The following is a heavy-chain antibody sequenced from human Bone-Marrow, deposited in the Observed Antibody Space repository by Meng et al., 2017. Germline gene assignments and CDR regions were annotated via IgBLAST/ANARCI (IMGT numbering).Heavy chain of an antibody. Sequence: SVKVSCKASGGTFSSYAISWVRQAPGQGLEWIGGIIPIFGTANYAQKFQGRVTITTDESTSTAYMELSSLRSEDTAVYYCARTRPAMATILLYYYGMDVWGQGTTVTVSS. CDR1: GGTFSSYA. CDR3: ARTRPAMATILLYYYGMDV. CDR2: IIPIFGTA. J-gene: IGHJ6*02. V-gene: IGHV1-69*05. D-gene: IGHD5-24*01.